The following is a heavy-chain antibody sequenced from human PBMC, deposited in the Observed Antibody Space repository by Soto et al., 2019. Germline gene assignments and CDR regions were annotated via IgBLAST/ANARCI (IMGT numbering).Heavy chain of an antibody. Sequence: ASVKVSCKASGYTFTGYYMHWVRQAPGQGLEWMGWINPNSGGTNYAQKFQGRVTMTRDTSISTAYMELSRLRSDDTAVYYCAREGDIVVVPSYRRYGMDVWGQGTTVTVSS. D-gene: IGHD2-15*01. V-gene: IGHV1-2*02. CDR1: GYTFTGYY. CDR3: AREGDIVVVPSYRRYGMDV. CDR2: INPNSGGT. J-gene: IGHJ6*02.